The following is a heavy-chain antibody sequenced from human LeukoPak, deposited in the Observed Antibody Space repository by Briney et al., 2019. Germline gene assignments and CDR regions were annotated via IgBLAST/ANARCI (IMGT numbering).Heavy chain of an antibody. CDR1: GGSISSRSFY. Sequence: SETLSLTCFVSGGSISSRSFYWGWIRQPPGKGLEWIGSISYSGSTYYNPSLKSRVTISVDTSKNQFSLKLSSVTAADTAVYYCARGYDGSGSFFDYWGQGTLVTVSS. V-gene: IGHV4-39*01. J-gene: IGHJ4*02. CDR3: ARGYDGSGSFFDY. CDR2: ISYSGST. D-gene: IGHD3-10*01.